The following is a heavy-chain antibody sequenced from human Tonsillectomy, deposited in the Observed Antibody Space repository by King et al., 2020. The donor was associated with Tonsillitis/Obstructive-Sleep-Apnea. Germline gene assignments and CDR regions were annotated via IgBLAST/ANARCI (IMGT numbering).Heavy chain of an antibody. CDR2: IFSSDEK. J-gene: IGHJ6*03. V-gene: IGHV2-26*01. CDR1: GISLSNPRGG. CDR3: TRMGSYYYYYMDV. Sequence: TLKESGPVLVKPTETLTLTCTVSGISLSNPRGGVIWIRQPPGKALEWLAHIFSSDEKSYSTSLKSRLTFSKDTSKSQVVLTMTNMDPVDTATYYCTRMGSYYYYYMDVWGKGTTVTVSS.